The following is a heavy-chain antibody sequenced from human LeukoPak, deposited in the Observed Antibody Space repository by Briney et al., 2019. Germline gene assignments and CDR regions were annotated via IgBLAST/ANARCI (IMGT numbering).Heavy chain of an antibody. CDR3: ARDLAGVVGVTAWFDP. V-gene: IGHV1-18*01. CDR2: ISASNGNT. D-gene: IGHD1-26*01. Sequence: ASVKVSCKASAYTFTSYAISWVRQAPGQGLEWMGWISASNGNTNYAQKLHGRVTMTTDTSANTVYMELRSLRFDDTAVYYCARDLAGVVGVTAWFDPWGQGTLVTVSS. CDR1: AYTFTSYA. J-gene: IGHJ5*02.